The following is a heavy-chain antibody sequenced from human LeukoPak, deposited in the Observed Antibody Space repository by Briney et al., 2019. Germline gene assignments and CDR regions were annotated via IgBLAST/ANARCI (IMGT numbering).Heavy chain of an antibody. CDR1: GDSISNYY. Sequence: SETLSLTRTVSGDSISNYYWSWIRQPPGEGLEWIGYIYYSGSTNYNPSLKSRVTISVDTSKNQFSLKLSSVTAADTAVYYCARGYSSSWYDYWGQGTLVTVSS. CDR3: ARGYSSSWYDY. D-gene: IGHD6-13*01. V-gene: IGHV4-59*01. CDR2: IYYSGST. J-gene: IGHJ4*02.